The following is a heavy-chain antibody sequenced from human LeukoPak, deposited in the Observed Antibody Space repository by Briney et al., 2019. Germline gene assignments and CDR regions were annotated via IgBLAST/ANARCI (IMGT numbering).Heavy chain of an antibody. D-gene: IGHD1-26*01. CDR2: INPSGGST. CDR1: GYTFTSHF. V-gene: IGHV1-46*01. J-gene: IGHJ4*02. Sequence: ASVKVSCKASGYTFTSHFMHWVRQAPGQGLEWMGIINPSGGSTSYAQKFQGRVTMTRDMSTSTVYMELSSLRSEDTAVYYCARDPSSYSGSYPFDYWGQGTLVTVSS. CDR3: ARDPSSYSGSYPFDY.